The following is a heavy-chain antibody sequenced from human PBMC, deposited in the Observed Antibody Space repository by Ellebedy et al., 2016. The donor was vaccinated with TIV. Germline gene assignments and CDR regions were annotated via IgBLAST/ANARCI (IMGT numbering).Heavy chain of an antibody. V-gene: IGHV4-39*01. J-gene: IGHJ4*02. Sequence: SETLSLTXTVSGGSISSSSYYWGWIRQPPGKGLEWIGSIYYSGSTYYNPSLKSRVTISVDTSKNQFSLKLSSVTAADTAVYYCARHSDYSGSYFDYWGQGTLVTVSS. D-gene: IGHD1-26*01. CDR1: GGSISSSSYY. CDR3: ARHSDYSGSYFDY. CDR2: IYYSGST.